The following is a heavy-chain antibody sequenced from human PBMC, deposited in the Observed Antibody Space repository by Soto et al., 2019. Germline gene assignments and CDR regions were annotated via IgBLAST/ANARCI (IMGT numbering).Heavy chain of an antibody. Sequence: PSETLSLTCAVSGGSISSGGYSWSWFRQPPGQGLECLGYIYHTGSTNSNPSLKGRLSISIDTAKNQFSLKLSSVTSADTAIYYCARTARVPDFWGPGILVTVSS. CDR3: ARTARVPDF. J-gene: IGHJ4*02. V-gene: IGHV4-61*08. CDR1: GGSISSGGYS. D-gene: IGHD2-2*01. CDR2: IYHTGST.